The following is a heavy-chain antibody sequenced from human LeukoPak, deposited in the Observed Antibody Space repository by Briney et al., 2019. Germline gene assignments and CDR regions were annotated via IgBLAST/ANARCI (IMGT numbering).Heavy chain of an antibody. CDR2: IYSGGST. Sequence: GGSLRLSCAASGFTVSSNYMSWVRQAPGKGLEWVSAIYSGGSTYYADSVKGRFTISRDNAKNSLYLQMNSLRAEDTAVYYCARGPLAVLLWFRELYDAFDIWGQGTMVTVSS. V-gene: IGHV3-53*01. CDR3: ARGPLAVLLWFRELYDAFDI. D-gene: IGHD3-10*01. CDR1: GFTVSSNY. J-gene: IGHJ3*02.